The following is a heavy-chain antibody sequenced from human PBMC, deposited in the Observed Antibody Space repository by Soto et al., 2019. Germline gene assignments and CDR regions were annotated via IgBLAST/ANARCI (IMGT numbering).Heavy chain of an antibody. J-gene: IGHJ5*02. CDR3: ARVGDYGGNDWFDP. CDR1: GGTFSSYT. CDR2: IIPILGIA. D-gene: IGHD4-17*01. V-gene: IGHV1-69*02. Sequence: QVQLVQSGAEVKKPGSSVKVSCKASGGTFSSYTISRVRQAPGQGLEWMGRIIPILGIANYAQKFQGRVTITAEKSTSTAYMELSSLRSEDTAVYYCARVGDYGGNDWFDPWGQGTLVTVSS.